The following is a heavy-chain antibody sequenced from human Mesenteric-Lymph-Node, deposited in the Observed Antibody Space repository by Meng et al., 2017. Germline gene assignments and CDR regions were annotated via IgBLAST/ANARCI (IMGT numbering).Heavy chain of an antibody. D-gene: IGHD1-26*01. J-gene: IGHJ4*02. CDR2: ISPSRTYI. V-gene: IGHV3-21*06. Sequence: GESLKISCAASGFTFSRDSMHWVRQAPGKGLEWVASISPSRTYIYYADSVKGRFTISRDDAESSLLLQMNSLRDEDTAVYYCARETGSYGHWGQGTLVTVSS. CDR1: GFTFSRDS. CDR3: ARETGSYGH.